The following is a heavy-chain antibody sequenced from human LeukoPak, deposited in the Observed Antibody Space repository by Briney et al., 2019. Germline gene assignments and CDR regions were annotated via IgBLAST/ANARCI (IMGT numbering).Heavy chain of an antibody. Sequence: ASVKVSCKASGYTFTSYGISWVRQAPGQALEWMGWITPFNGNTNYAQKFQDRVTITRDRSMSTAYMELSSLRSEGTAMYYCAIEYSKKSFDYWGQGTLVTVSS. D-gene: IGHD6-6*01. CDR1: GYTFTSYG. CDR2: ITPFNGNT. CDR3: AIEYSKKSFDY. J-gene: IGHJ4*02. V-gene: IGHV1-45*02.